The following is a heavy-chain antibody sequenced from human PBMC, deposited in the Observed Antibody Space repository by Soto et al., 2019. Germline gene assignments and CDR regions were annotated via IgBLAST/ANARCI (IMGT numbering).Heavy chain of an antibody. CDR3: ARGPYSDNWFDP. V-gene: IGHV1-69*01. CDR1: GGTFSSYA. Sequence: SVKVCCKASGGTFSSYAISWVRQAPGQGLEWMGGIIPIFGTANYAQKFQGRVTITADESTSTAYMELSSLRSEDTAVYYCARGPYSDNWFDPWGQGTLVTVSS. D-gene: IGHD2-21*01. J-gene: IGHJ5*02. CDR2: IIPIFGTA.